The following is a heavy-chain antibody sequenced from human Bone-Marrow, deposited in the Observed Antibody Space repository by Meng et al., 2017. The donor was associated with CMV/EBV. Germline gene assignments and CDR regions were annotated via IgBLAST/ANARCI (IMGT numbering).Heavy chain of an antibody. CDR2: KRHEGNNS. Sequence: GESLKISCAASGFTFSSYGMHWVRQAPGKGLEWVAFKRHEGNNSYYTDSVKGRFTISRDNAKNSLYLQMNSLRAEDTAVYYCARAGDWGQGTLVTVSS. CDR1: GFTFSSYG. CDR3: ARAGD. V-gene: IGHV3-30*02. J-gene: IGHJ4*02. D-gene: IGHD3-10*01.